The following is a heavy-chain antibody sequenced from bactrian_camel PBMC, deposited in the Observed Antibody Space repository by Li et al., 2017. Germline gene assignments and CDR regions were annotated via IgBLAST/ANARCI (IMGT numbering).Heavy chain of an antibody. J-gene: IGHJ4*01. Sequence: HVQLVESGGGLVQPGGSLRLSCVYSGFTFGGDYMDWVRQAPGKALEWVSSIYGAVGSTYYADSVKGRFTISRNNAKNTLYLQMNSLKTEDTASYYCAADLLETSYERERPKRIVFAYWGQGTQVTVS. CDR1: GFTFGGDY. V-gene: IGHV3S6*01. CDR3: AADLLETSYERERPKRIVFAY. CDR2: IYGAVGST. D-gene: IGHD1*01.